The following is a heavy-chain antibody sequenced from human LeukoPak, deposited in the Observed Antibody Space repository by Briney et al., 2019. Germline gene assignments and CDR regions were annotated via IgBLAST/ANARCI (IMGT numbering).Heavy chain of an antibody. J-gene: IGHJ3*02. D-gene: IGHD2-21*01. CDR1: GFTFSSYA. CDR2: IKQDGSEK. CDR3: ARDRDGAFDI. Sequence: GGSLRLSCAASGFTFSSYAMSWVRQAPGKGLEWVANIKQDGSEKYYVDSVKGRFTISRDNAKNSLYLQMNSLRVEDMAVYYCARDRDGAFDIWGQGTMVTISS. V-gene: IGHV3-7*01.